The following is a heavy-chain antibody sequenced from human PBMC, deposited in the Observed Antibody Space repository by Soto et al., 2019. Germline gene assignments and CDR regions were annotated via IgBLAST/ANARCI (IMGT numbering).Heavy chain of an antibody. J-gene: IGHJ3*02. CDR2: INAGNGNT. D-gene: IGHD3-3*01. V-gene: IGHV1-3*01. CDR3: ARMSGKDAFDI. CDR1: GYTFTSYA. Sequence: ASVKVSCKASGYTFTSYAMHWVRQAPGQRLEWMGWINAGNGNTKYSQKFQGRVTITRDTSASTAYMELSSLRSEDTVVYYCARMSGKDAFDIWGQGTMVTVSS.